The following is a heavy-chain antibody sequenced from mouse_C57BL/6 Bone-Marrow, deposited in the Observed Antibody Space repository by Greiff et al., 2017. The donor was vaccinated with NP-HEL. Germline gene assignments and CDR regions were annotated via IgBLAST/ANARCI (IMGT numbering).Heavy chain of an antibody. CDR2: INPSSGYT. Sequence: QVQLQQSGAELARPGASVKMSCKASGYTFTSYTMHWVKQRPGQGLEWIGYINPSSGYTKYNQKFKDKATLTADKSSSTAYMQLSSLTSEDSAVDYCERARLRAYWGQGTLVTVSA. J-gene: IGHJ3*01. CDR3: ERARLRAY. V-gene: IGHV1-4*01. CDR1: GYTFTSYT.